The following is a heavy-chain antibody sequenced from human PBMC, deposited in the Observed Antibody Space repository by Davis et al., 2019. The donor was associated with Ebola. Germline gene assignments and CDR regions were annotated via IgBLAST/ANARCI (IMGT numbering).Heavy chain of an antibody. Sequence: ASVKVSCKASGYTFTSYYMHWVRQAPGQGLEWMGIINPSGGSTSYAQKFQGRVTITADKSTSTAYMELSSLRSEDTAVYYCARVPSPLSSSTSCSAFDYWGQGTLVTVSS. CDR2: INPSGGST. CDR3: ARVPSPLSSSTSCSAFDY. J-gene: IGHJ4*02. V-gene: IGHV1-46*01. D-gene: IGHD2-2*01. CDR1: GYTFTSYY.